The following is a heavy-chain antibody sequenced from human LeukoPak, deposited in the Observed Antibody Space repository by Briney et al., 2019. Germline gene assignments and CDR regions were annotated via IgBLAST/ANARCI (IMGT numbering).Heavy chain of an antibody. Sequence: SETLSLTCVVYGESFSSYYWSWIRQPPGKGLEWIGYIYYSGSTNYNPSLKSRVTISVDTSKNQFSLKLSSVTAADTAVYYCARGQGGTVDYWGQGTLVTVSS. V-gene: IGHV4-59*01. D-gene: IGHD2-15*01. J-gene: IGHJ4*02. CDR1: GESFSSYY. CDR3: ARGQGGTVDY. CDR2: IYYSGST.